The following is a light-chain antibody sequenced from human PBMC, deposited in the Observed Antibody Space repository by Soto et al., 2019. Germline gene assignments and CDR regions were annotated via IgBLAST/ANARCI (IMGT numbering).Light chain of an antibody. J-gene: IGLJ1*01. Sequence: QSALTQPASVSGSPGQSITISCTGTSSDVGSYNLVSWYQQHPGKATKLMIYEVSKRPSGVSNRFSGSKSGNTASLTISGLQAEDEADYYCCSYAGSSTFFYVFGTGTKLTVL. V-gene: IGLV2-23*02. CDR1: SSDVGSYNL. CDR3: CSYAGSSTFFYV. CDR2: EVS.